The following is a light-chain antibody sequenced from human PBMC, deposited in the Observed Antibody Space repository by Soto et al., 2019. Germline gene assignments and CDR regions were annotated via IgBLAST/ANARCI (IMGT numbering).Light chain of an antibody. CDR3: QERSNWPALT. Sequence: EIVLTQSPATLSLSPGERATLSCRASQSVSSSLAWYQQKPAQAPRLLIYDASNRATGIPARFSGSGSGTDVTLTISSLEPADFAVYYCQERSNWPALTFGGGTKVEI. J-gene: IGKJ4*01. CDR2: DAS. V-gene: IGKV3-11*01. CDR1: QSVSSS.